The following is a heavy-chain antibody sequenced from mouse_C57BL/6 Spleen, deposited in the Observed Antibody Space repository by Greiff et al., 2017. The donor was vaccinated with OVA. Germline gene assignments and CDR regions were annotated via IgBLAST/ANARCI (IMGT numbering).Heavy chain of an antibody. CDR3: ARSYYGKGLYFDY. Sequence: QVQLQQPGAELVMPGASVKLSCKASGYTFTSYWMHWVKQRPGQGLEWIGEIDPSDSYTNYNQKFKGKSTLTVDKSSSTAYMQLSSLTSEDSAVYYCARSYYGKGLYFDYWGQGTTLTVSS. CDR2: IDPSDSYT. D-gene: IGHD2-1*01. CDR1: GYTFTSYW. V-gene: IGHV1-69*01. J-gene: IGHJ2*01.